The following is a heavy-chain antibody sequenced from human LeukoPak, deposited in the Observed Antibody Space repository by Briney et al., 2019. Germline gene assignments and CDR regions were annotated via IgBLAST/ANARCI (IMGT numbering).Heavy chain of an antibody. CDR2: IIPILGIA. V-gene: IGHV1-69*02. Sequence: SVKVSCKPSVVTFSSYTISWVRQAPGQGLEWMGRIIPILGIANYAQKFQGRVTITADKPTSTAYMELSSLRSEDTAVYYCARVSAAGTGLGAFDIWGQGTMVTVSS. J-gene: IGHJ3*02. CDR3: ARVSAAGTGLGAFDI. CDR1: VVTFSSYT. D-gene: IGHD6-13*01.